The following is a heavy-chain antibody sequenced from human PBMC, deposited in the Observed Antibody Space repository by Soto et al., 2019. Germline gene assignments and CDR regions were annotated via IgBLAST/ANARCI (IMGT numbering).Heavy chain of an antibody. CDR1: GFTFNTYA. CDR3: AKDGSSVWFGEPPFDY. J-gene: IGHJ4*02. Sequence: PGGSLRLSCAASGFTFNTYAMHWVRQAPGKGLEWVAVISYDGSNKYYADSVKGRFTISRDNSKNTLYLQMNSLRAEDTAVYYCAKDGSSVWFGEPPFDYWGQGTLVTVSS. V-gene: IGHV3-30*18. D-gene: IGHD3-10*01. CDR2: ISYDGSNK.